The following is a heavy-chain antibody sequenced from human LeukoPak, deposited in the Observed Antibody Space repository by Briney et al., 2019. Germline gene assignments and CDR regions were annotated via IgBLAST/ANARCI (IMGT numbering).Heavy chain of an antibody. V-gene: IGHV4-30-4*07. CDR3: AREGRDYYDRSGYSNYYYYMDV. CDR2: IYSGGST. CDR1: GGSISSSDDY. J-gene: IGHJ6*03. D-gene: IGHD3-22*01. Sequence: PSETLSLTCTVSGGSISSSDDYWGWIRQPPGKGLEWIGFIYSGGSTYYNPSLKSRLTISVDTSKNQFSLKVSSVTAADTAVYYCAREGRDYYDRSGYSNYYYYMDVWGKGTTVTVSS.